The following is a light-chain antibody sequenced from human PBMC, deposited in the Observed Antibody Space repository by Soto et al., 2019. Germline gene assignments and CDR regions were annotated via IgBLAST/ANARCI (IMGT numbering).Light chain of an antibody. CDR3: CSYAGSSTWV. V-gene: IGLV2-23*01. J-gene: IGLJ3*02. Sequence: QSVLTQPASVSGSPGQSITISCTGTSSDVGSYNLVSWYQQHPGKAPKLMIYEGSKRPSGVSNRFSGSKSGNTASLTISGLQAEDEADYYCCSYAGSSTWVFGRGTKLTVL. CDR1: SSDVGSYNL. CDR2: EGS.